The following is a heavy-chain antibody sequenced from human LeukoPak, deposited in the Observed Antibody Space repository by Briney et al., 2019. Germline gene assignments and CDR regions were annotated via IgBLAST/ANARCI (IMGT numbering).Heavy chain of an antibody. D-gene: IGHD3-3*01. J-gene: IGHJ4*02. CDR3: ARDDFSNKYYLFDY. V-gene: IGHV1-2*02. Sequence: GASVKVSCKASGYTFTDYYLNWVRQAPGQGPEWMGWINPNSGGTNYAQKFQGRVTMTRDTSINTAYMELSRLTSDDTAMYYCARDDFSNKYYLFDYWGQGTRVTVSS. CDR2: INPNSGGT. CDR1: GYTFTDYY.